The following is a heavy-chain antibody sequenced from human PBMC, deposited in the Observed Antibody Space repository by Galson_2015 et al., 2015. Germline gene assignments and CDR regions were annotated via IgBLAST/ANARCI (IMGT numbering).Heavy chain of an antibody. CDR2: IGSGGSPK. J-gene: IGHJ4*02. D-gene: IGHD3-10*01. V-gene: IGHV3-48*03. Sequence: SLRLSCAASGFTFSNFEMNWVRQAPGKGLEWVSYIGSGGSPKCYADSVKGRFSISRDDSKNSLYLQMNSLRDEDTALYYCADSPNYAGSPELWGQGTLVTVSS. CDR3: ADSPNYAGSPEL. CDR1: GFTFSNFE.